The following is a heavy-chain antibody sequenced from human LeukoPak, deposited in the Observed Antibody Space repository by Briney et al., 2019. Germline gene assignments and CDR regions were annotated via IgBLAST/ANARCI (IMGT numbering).Heavy chain of an antibody. J-gene: IGHJ5*02. CDR1: GYSISSGYY. CDR2: IYHSGST. D-gene: IGHD4-23*01. CDR3: ARAERETTTVDFDP. Sequence: SETLSLTCTVSGYSISSGYYWGWIRQPPGKGLEWIGSIYHSGSTHYNPSLKSRVTISVDTSKNQFSLKLSSVTAADTAVYYCARAERETTTVDFDPWGQGTLVTVSS. V-gene: IGHV4-38-2*02.